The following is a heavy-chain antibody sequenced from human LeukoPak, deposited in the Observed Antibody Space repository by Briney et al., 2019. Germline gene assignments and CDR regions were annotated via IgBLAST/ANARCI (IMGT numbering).Heavy chain of an antibody. D-gene: IGHD4/OR15-4a*01. CDR1: GFTFSSYA. CDR3: ARSPVLYYFDY. Sequence: GGSLRLSCAASGFTFSSYAMSWARQAPGKGLEWVSAISGSGGSTYYADSVKGRFTISRDNSKNTLYLQMNSLRAEDTAVYYCARSPVLYYFDYWGQGTLVTVSS. V-gene: IGHV3-23*01. CDR2: ISGSGGST. J-gene: IGHJ4*02.